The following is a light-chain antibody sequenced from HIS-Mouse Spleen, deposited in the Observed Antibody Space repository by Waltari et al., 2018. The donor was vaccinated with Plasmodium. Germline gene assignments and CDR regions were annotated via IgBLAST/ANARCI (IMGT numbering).Light chain of an antibody. CDR2: VAS. CDR1: ALPTKS. Sequence: SYELTQPPSVSVSPGQTARITCPGDALPTKSAYWYQQKSGQAPVQVIYVASKRPSGIPGRFSGSSSGTMATLTISGAQVEDEADYYCYSTDSSGNHRVFGGGTKLTVL. V-gene: IGLV3-10*01. J-gene: IGLJ3*02. CDR3: YSTDSSGNHRV.